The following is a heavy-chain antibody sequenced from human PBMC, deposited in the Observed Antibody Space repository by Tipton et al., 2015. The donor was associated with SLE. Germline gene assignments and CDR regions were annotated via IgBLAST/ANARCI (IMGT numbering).Heavy chain of an antibody. CDR1: GFTFSSYS. CDR3: AKDHFVGAFSYWYFDL. Sequence: SLRLSCAASGFTFSSYSMNWVRQAPGKGLEWVSAISGSGGSTYYADSVKGRFTISRDNSKNTLYLQMNSLRAEDTAVYYCAKDHFVGAFSYWYFDLWGRGTLVTVSS. D-gene: IGHD3-16*01. CDR2: ISGSGGST. V-gene: IGHV3-23*01. J-gene: IGHJ2*01.